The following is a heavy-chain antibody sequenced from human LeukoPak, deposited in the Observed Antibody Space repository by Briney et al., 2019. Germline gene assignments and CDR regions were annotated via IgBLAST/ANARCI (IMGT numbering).Heavy chain of an antibody. CDR3: ARHGGLELRRGWFDP. Sequence: SQTLSLTCTASGGSISSSSYYWGWIRQPPGKGLEWIGSIYYSGSTYYNPSLKSRVTISVDTSKNQFSLKLSSVTAADTAVYYCARHGGLELRRGWFDPWGQGTLVTVSS. D-gene: IGHD1-7*01. J-gene: IGHJ5*02. CDR2: IYYSGST. V-gene: IGHV4-39*01. CDR1: GGSISSSSYY.